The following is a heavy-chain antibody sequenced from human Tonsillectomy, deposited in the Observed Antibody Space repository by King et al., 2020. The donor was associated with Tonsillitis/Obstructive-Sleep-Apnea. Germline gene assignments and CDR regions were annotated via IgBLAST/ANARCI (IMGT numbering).Heavy chain of an antibody. Sequence: QLVQSGAEVKKPGASVRVSCKASGYSFTGYYMHWVRQAPGQGPEWMGRINPNNGDRNYAQKFQGRVTMTRDTSINKAYMEMSRLTSDDTAGYYCARGREMGQGTSYYDYWGQGTLVTVSS. D-gene: IGHD5-24*01. J-gene: IGHJ4*02. CDR1: GYSFTGYY. CDR3: ARGREMGQGTSYYDY. CDR2: INPNNGDR. V-gene: IGHV1-2*06.